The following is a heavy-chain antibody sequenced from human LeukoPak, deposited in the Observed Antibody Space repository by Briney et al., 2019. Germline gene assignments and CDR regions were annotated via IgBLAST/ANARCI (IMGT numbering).Heavy chain of an antibody. CDR2: IYPGDSDT. CDR3: VRFGLTSSLDY. CDR1: GYRLANNW. J-gene: IGHJ4*02. Sequence: GESLKISCKISGYRLANNWIGWVRQVPGKGLEWMGLIYPGDSDTRYSPSFQGQVTFSVDASISTAYLQLSGLRASDTAIYYCVRFGLTSSLDYWGQGTLVTVSS. V-gene: IGHV5-51*01. D-gene: IGHD6-13*01.